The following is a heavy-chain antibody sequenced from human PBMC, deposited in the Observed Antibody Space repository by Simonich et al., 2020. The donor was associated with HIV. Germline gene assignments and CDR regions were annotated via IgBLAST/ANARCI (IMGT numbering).Heavy chain of an antibody. D-gene: IGHD3-10*01. V-gene: IGHV4-34*01. Sequence: QVQLQQWGAGLLKPSETLSLTCAVYGGSFSGYYWSWIRQPPGKGLGWIGEITYSGRTNYNSSLKSRVTISINTSKKQFSLRLNSVTAADTAVYYCAREVGYYPPQLEENNAFDIWGQGTMVTVSS. J-gene: IGHJ3*02. CDR2: ITYSGRT. CDR1: GGSFSGYY. CDR3: AREVGYYPPQLEENNAFDI.